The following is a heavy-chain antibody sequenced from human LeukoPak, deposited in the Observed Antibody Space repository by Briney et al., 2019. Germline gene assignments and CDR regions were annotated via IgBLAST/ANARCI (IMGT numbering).Heavy chain of an antibody. CDR3: ARDSRGFSVDP. CDR2: IIPILGIA. D-gene: IGHD2-15*01. Sequence: ASVKVSCKASGGTFSSYAISWVRQAPGQGLEWMGRIIPILGIANYAQKFQGRVTMTRYTSISTAYMELSRLTSDDTAVYYCARDSRGFSVDPWGQGTLVTVSS. CDR1: GGTFSSYA. J-gene: IGHJ5*02. V-gene: IGHV1-69*04.